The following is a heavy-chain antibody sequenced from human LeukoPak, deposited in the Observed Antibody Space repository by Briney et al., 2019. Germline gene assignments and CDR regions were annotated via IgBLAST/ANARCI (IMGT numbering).Heavy chain of an antibody. J-gene: IGHJ4*02. Sequence: SETLSLTCTVSGGSISSYYWSWIRQPPGKGLEWIGYIYYSGSTNYNPSLKSRVTISVDTSKNQFSLKLSSVTAADTAVYYCARHHPIDYGDSNGFDYWGQGTLVTVSS. CDR2: IYYSGST. CDR1: GGSISSYY. CDR3: ARHHPIDYGDSNGFDY. V-gene: IGHV4-59*08. D-gene: IGHD4-17*01.